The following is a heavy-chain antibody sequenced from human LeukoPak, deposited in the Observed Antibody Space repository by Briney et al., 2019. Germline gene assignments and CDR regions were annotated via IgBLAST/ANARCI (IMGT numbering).Heavy chain of an antibody. CDR1: GYTFTGYY. CDR3: ARDIGYCSGGSCLFSDY. Sequence: GASVKVSCKASGYTFTGYYMHWVRQAPGQGLEWMGWINPKSGGTNYAQNFQGRVTLTRDTSISTAYMELSGLRSGDTAVYYCARDIGYCSGGSCLFSDYWGQGALVTVSS. J-gene: IGHJ4*02. CDR2: INPKSGGT. V-gene: IGHV1-2*02. D-gene: IGHD2-15*01.